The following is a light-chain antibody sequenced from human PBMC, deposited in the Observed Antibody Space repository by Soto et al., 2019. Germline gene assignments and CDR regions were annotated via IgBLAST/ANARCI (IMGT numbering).Light chain of an antibody. CDR3: FSYTTSSTLV. CDR2: EVS. Sequence: QSVLTQPASVSGSPGQSITISCTGTSSDVGGYNYVSWYQQHPAKAPKLMIYEVSNRPSGVSHRFAGSKSGNTASLTISGLQAEDEGDYYCFSYTTSSTLVFGGGTKLTVL. V-gene: IGLV2-14*01. J-gene: IGLJ3*02. CDR1: SSDVGGYNY.